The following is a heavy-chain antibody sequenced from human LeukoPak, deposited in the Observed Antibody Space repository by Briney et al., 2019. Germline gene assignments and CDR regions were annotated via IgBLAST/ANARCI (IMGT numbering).Heavy chain of an antibody. CDR1: GFTFSSYS. Sequence: PGGSLRLSCAASGFTFSSYSMNWVRQAPGKGLEWVSYISSSSSTIYYADSVKGRFTISRDNAKNSLYLQMNSLRDEDTAVYYCARGIAAAARAEYFQHWGQGTLVTVSS. CDR2: ISSSSSTI. V-gene: IGHV3-48*02. J-gene: IGHJ1*01. CDR3: ARGIAAAARAEYFQH. D-gene: IGHD6-13*01.